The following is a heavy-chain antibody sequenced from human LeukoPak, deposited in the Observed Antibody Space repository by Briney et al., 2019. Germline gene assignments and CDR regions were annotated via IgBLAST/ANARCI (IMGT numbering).Heavy chain of an antibody. D-gene: IGHD4-17*01. V-gene: IGHV1-69*05. CDR3: ARAPVDYRDYQGYFDY. Sequence: ASVKVSCKASGGTFSSYAISWVRQAPGQGLEWMGGIIPIFGTANYAQKFQGRVTITTDESTSTAYMELSSLRSEDTAVYYCARAPVDYRDYQGYFDYWGQGTLVTVSS. CDR1: GGTFSSYA. J-gene: IGHJ4*02. CDR2: IIPIFGTA.